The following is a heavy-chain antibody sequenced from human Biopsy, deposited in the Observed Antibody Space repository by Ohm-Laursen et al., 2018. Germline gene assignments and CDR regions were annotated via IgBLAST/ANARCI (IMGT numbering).Heavy chain of an antibody. CDR1: GKTFSDYQ. V-gene: IGHV4-34*08. CDR2: INQAGTT. J-gene: IGHJ4*02. D-gene: IGHD2-15*01. Sequence: SDTLSLTCAVFGKTFSDYQWSWIRQPPGKGLEWIGQINQAGTTNYNPSLKSRVSISADASKYEFSLRLTSVTAAGTAVYLCGNEVHGRDYWGLGAQVTASS. CDR3: GNEVHGRDY.